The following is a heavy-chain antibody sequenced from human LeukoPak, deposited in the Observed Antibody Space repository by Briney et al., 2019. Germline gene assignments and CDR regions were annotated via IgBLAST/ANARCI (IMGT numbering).Heavy chain of an antibody. CDR3: AELGITMIGGV. Sequence: GGSLRLSCAASGFTFSNYDMSWVRQAPGKGLEWVSYISSSGSTIYYADSVKGRFTISRDNAKNSLYLQMNSLRAEDTAVYYCAELGITMIGGVWGKGTTVTISS. J-gene: IGHJ6*04. CDR2: ISSSGSTI. CDR1: GFTFSNYD. D-gene: IGHD3-10*02. V-gene: IGHV3-48*03.